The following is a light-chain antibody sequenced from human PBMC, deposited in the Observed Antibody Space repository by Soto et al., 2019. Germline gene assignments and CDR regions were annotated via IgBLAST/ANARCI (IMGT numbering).Light chain of an antibody. CDR2: AAS. CDR1: QSSSSY. J-gene: IGKJ4*01. V-gene: IGKV1-39*01. CDR3: QQSYSTPLT. Sequence: DIQMTQSPSSLSASVGDRVTITCRARQSSSSYLNWYQQKPVKAPKLLIFAASSLQSGVPSRFSGSGSGTDFTLTISSLQPEDIGTYYCQQSYSTPLTFGGGTKVDIK.